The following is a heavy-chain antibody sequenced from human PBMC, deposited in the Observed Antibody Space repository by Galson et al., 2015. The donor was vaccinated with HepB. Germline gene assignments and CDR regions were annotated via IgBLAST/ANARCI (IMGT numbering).Heavy chain of an antibody. Sequence: SLRLSCAASGFTFSSYGMHWVRQAPGKGLEWVAVIWYDGSNKYYADSVKGRFTISRDNSKNTLYLQMNSLRAEDTAVYYCAREYCSSTSCYTSIGDYWGQGTLVTVSS. CDR2: IWYDGSNK. J-gene: IGHJ4*02. CDR1: GFTFSSYG. D-gene: IGHD2-2*02. CDR3: AREYCSSTSCYTSIGDY. V-gene: IGHV3-33*01.